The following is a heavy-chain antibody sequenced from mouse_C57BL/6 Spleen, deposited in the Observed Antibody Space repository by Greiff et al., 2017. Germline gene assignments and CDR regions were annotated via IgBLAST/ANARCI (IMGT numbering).Heavy chain of an antibody. CDR3: ARQDYSNYAYYFDY. V-gene: IGHV5-6*02. CDR1: GFTFSSYG. CDR2: ISSGGSYT. Sequence: DVMLVESGGDLVKPGGSLKLSCAASGFTFSSYGMSWVRQTPDKRLEWVATISSGGSYTYYPDSVKGRFTISRDNAKNTLYLQMSSLKSEDTAMYYCARQDYSNYAYYFDYWGQGTTLTVSS. D-gene: IGHD2-5*01. J-gene: IGHJ2*01.